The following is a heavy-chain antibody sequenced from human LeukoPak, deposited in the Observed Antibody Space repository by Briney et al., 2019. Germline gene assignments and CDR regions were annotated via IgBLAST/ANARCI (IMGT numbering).Heavy chain of an antibody. Sequence: GGSLRLSCAASGFTFITFEMNWVRQAPGKGLEWVSYISSSGGTIYYADSVKGRFTISRDNAKNSLYLQMNSLRAEDTAVYYCARRFWYAFDIWGQGTMVTVSS. CDR3: ARRFWYAFDI. V-gene: IGHV3-48*03. CDR1: GFTFITFE. CDR2: ISSSGGTI. J-gene: IGHJ3*02. D-gene: IGHD3-3*01.